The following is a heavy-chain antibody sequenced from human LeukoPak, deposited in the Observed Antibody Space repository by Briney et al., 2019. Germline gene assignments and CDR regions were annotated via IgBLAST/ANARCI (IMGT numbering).Heavy chain of an antibody. CDR2: IYYSGST. D-gene: IGHD1/OR15-1a*01. V-gene: IGHV4-39*07. Sequence: SETLSLTCTVSGGSISSSSYYWGWIRQPPGKGLEWIGSIYYSGSTYYNPSLKSRVTISVDTSKNQFSLKLSSVTAADTAVYYCARDRGEQDAFDIWGQGTMVTVSS. CDR1: GGSISSSSYY. CDR3: ARDRGEQDAFDI. J-gene: IGHJ3*02.